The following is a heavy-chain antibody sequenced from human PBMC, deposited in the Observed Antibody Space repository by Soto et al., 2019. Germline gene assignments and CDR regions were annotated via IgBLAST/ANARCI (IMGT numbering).Heavy chain of an antibody. J-gene: IGHJ6*02. D-gene: IGHD1-26*01. V-gene: IGHV1-3*01. CDR2: INPGNGGT. Sequence: QVQLVQSGTEVKNPGASVKVSCKASGYTFTHYAVHWVRQAPGQSLEWMGWINPGNGGTKYSQKFQGRVSITGDTSASTAYIELISLRSEDTAVYYCARQIEYSGGRYFYGMDVWGQGTTVTVSS. CDR1: GYTFTHYA. CDR3: ARQIEYSGGRYFYGMDV.